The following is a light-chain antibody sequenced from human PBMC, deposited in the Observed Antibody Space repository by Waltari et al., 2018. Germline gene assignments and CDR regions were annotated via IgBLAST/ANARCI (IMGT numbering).Light chain of an antibody. CDR2: QAS. CDR1: QSIRSY. J-gene: IGKJ1*01. V-gene: IGKV1-5*03. CDR3: QQYDSFPWT. Sequence: DIQMTQSPSTLSAFVGDRVTITCRASQSIRSYLAWYQQRPGEAPKLLIYQASSLESGVASRFSGGGSGTEFTLTITSPQPDDFATYYCQQYDSFPWTFGQGTKVEIK.